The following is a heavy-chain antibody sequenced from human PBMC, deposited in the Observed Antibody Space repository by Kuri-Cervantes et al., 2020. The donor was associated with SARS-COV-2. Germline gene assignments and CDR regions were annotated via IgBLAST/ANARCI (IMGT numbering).Heavy chain of an antibody. CDR3: AHLITVFGVVDPPGDYWFDP. D-gene: IGHD3-3*01. V-gene: IGHV4-38-2*02. J-gene: IGHJ5*02. CDR2: IYHTGHT. CDR1: GHSVRSGYY. Sequence: GSLRLSCTVSGHSVRSGYYWGWVRQPPGKGLEWIGSIYHTGHTYYNPSFESRLTISLDTSKNQFFLNLTSVTAGDTAVYYCAHLITVFGVVDPPGDYWFDPWGQGTLVTVSS.